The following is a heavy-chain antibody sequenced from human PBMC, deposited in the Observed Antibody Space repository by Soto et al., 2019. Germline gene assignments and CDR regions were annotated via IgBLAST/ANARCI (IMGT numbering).Heavy chain of an antibody. D-gene: IGHD6-13*01. J-gene: IGHJ5*02. V-gene: IGHV3-30-3*01. CDR3: ARDGMRSSIAAPETQNWFDP. Sequence: GGSLRLSCAASGFTFSSYAMHWVRQAPGKGLEWVAVISYDGSNKYYADSMKGRFTISRDNSKNTLYLQMNSLRAEDTAVYYCARDGMRSSIAAPETQNWFDPWGQGTLVTVSS. CDR2: ISYDGSNK. CDR1: GFTFSSYA.